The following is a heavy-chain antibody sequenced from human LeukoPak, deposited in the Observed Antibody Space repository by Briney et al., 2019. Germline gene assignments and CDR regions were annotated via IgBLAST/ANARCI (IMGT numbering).Heavy chain of an antibody. J-gene: IGHJ4*02. CDR3: ARLPSGYYFDY. CDR1: GFTVSSNY. V-gene: IGHV3-53*01. Sequence: AGGSLRLSCAASGFTVSSNYMSWVRQAPGKGLEWVSVIYNGGSTYYADSVKGRFTISRDNSENTLYLQMNSLRAEDTAVYYCARLPSGYYFDYWGQGTLVTVSS. CDR2: IYNGGST.